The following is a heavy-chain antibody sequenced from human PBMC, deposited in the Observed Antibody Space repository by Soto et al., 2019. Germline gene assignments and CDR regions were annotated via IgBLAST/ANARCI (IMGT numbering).Heavy chain of an antibody. J-gene: IGHJ4*02. Sequence: QVQLVQSGAEVKKPGASVKVSCKASGYTFNTYYMHWVRKAPGQGLEWMGIISPDGGRTSYAQKFQGRVTMTRDTSTSTVYMELSSLSSEDTAVYSCATRDPGHYWCQGTLVTVSS. CDR1: GYTFNTYY. V-gene: IGHV1-46*02. CDR2: ISPDGGRT. CDR3: ATRDPGHY.